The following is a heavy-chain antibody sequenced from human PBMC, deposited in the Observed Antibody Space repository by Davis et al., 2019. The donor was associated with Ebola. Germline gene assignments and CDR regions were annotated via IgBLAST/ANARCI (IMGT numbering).Heavy chain of an antibody. CDR3: ARDPDYGGNSGDY. J-gene: IGHJ4*02. CDR1: GFTFSSYW. CDR2: IKQDGSEK. Sequence: PGGSLRLSCAASGFTFSSYWMSWVRQAPGKGLEWVANIKQDGSEKYYVDSVKGRFTISRDNAKNSLYLQMNSLRDEDTAVYYCARDPDYGGNSGDYWGQGTLVTVSS. V-gene: IGHV3-7*01. D-gene: IGHD4-23*01.